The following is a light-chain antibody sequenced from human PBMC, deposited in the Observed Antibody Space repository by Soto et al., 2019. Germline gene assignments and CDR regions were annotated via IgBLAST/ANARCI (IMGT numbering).Light chain of an antibody. CDR1: QTINTY. CDR3: QQSYITPPT. J-gene: IGKJ1*01. V-gene: IGKV1-39*01. CDR2: AAF. Sequence: DIQMTQSPATLSAAVGDRVSITCRASQTINTYLNWYQQTPGKAPKLLIYAAFSLQSGVPSRFSGSGSGTDFTLTISSLHPEDSATYFCQQSYITPPTFGQGTKVDI.